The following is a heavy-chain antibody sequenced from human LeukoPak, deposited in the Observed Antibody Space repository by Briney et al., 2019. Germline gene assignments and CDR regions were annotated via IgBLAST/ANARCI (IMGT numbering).Heavy chain of an antibody. V-gene: IGHV1-2*02. CDR3: ANEPTQANWFDP. CDR1: GYTFTGYC. Sequence: ASVKVSCKASGYTFTGYCMHWVRQAPGQGLEWMGWINPNSGGTNYAQKFQVRVTMTRDTSISTAYMELSRLRSDDTAVYYCANEPTQANWFDPWGQGTLVTVSS. J-gene: IGHJ5*02. CDR2: INPNSGGT. D-gene: IGHD4-11*01.